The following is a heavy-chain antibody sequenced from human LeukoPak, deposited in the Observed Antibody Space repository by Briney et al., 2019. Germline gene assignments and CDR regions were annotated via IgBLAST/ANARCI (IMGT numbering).Heavy chain of an antibody. J-gene: IGHJ4*02. CDR1: GFTVSSNY. D-gene: IGHD2-2*01. Sequence: GGSLRLSCAASGFTVSSNYMSWVRQAPGKGLEWVSVIYSGGSTYYADSVKGRFTISRDNSKNTLYLQMNSLRAEDTAVYYCARERCSSSSCFPDYWGQGTLVPVSS. V-gene: IGHV3-66*01. CDR3: ARERCSSSSCFPDY. CDR2: IYSGGST.